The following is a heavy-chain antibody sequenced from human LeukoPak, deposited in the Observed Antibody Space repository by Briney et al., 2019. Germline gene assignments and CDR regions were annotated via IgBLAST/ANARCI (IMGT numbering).Heavy chain of an antibody. V-gene: IGHV3-23*01. CDR1: GFTFTSSA. D-gene: IGHD3-22*01. CDR3: AKDQYYYYDSSGSYHGAPFEY. Sequence: GGSLRLSCLASGFTFTSSAMTWVRQLPGKGLDWVSTISDSGDSTYYADSVKGRFTISRDNTKNRLSLQMSGLRAEDTAVYYCAKDQYYYYDSSGSYHGAPFEYWGQGALVTVSA. CDR2: ISDSGDST. J-gene: IGHJ4*02.